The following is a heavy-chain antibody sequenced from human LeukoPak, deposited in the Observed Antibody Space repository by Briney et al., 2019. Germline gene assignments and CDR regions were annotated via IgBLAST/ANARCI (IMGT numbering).Heavy chain of an antibody. V-gene: IGHV4-39*07. J-gene: IGHJ4*02. CDR1: GGSISSGSYY. D-gene: IGHD1-26*01. CDR3: ARDPGEGAVDY. CDR2: IYHSGST. Sequence: SETLSLTCTVSGGSISSGSYYWGWIRQPPGKGLEWIGSIYHSGSTYYNPSLKSRVTISGDTSKNQFSLKLSSVTAADTAVYYCARDPGEGAVDYWGQGTLVTVSS.